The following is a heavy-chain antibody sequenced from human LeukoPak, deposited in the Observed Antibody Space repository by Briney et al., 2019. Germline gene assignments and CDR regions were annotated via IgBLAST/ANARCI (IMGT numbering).Heavy chain of an antibody. CDR2: IYYSGST. J-gene: IGHJ5*02. D-gene: IGHD1-14*01. CDR3: ARVWESPQMNGNQIWSWFDP. CDR1: GGSISSYY. V-gene: IGHV4-59*01. Sequence: PSETLSLTCTVSGGSISSYYWSWIRQPPGKGLEWIGYIYYSGSTNYIPSLKSRVTISVDTSKNQFSLKLSSVTAADTAVYYCARVWESPQMNGNQIWSWFDPWGQGTLVTVSS.